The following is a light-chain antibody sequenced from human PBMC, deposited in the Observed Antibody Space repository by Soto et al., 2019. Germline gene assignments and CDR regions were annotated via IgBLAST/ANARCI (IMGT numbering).Light chain of an antibody. Sequence: QSALTQPPSASGSPGQSVTISCTGTSSDVGGYNYVSWYQHHPGKAPKLMIYEVTKRPSGVPDRFSGSKSGNTASLTVSGLQAEDEADYYCTSHAGNYNFPYVFGTGTKLTVL. CDR2: EVT. V-gene: IGLV2-8*01. CDR1: SSDVGGYNY. CDR3: TSHAGNYNFPYV. J-gene: IGLJ1*01.